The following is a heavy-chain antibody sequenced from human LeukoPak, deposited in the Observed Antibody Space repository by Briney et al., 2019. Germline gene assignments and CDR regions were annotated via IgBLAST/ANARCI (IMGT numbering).Heavy chain of an antibody. CDR3: ARDQNPDWSPTNDAFDI. V-gene: IGHV5-51*01. J-gene: IGHJ3*02. D-gene: IGHD3-9*01. Sequence: GESLQISCKGSGYSFTSYWIGWVRQLPGKGLEWMGIIYPGDSDTRYSPSFQGQASISADKSISTAYLQWSSLKASDTAVYYCARDQNPDWSPTNDAFDIWGQGTMVTVSS. CDR2: IYPGDSDT. CDR1: GYSFTSYW.